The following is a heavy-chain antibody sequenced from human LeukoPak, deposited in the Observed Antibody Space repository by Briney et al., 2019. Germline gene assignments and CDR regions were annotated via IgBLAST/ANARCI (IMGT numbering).Heavy chain of an antibody. J-gene: IGHJ4*02. CDR3: ARGGVPYAGDY. CDR1: GFTFSNYW. D-gene: IGHD3-10*01. CDR2: IKQDGSAK. Sequence: GGSLRLSCAAYGFTFSNYWLNWVRQAPGKGLEWVANIKQDGSAKYYVDPVKGRFTISRDTAKNSQYMQMTGLRAEDTAIYYCARGGVPYAGDYWGQGTLVTVSS. V-gene: IGHV3-7*01.